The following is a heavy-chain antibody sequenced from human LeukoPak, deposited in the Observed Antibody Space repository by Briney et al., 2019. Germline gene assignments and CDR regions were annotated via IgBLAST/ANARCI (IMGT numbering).Heavy chain of an antibody. J-gene: IGHJ4*02. D-gene: IGHD4-17*01. V-gene: IGHV2-70*04. CDR1: GFSLSDRSMR. CDR3: ARGGGTYDYFDY. CDR2: IDWDDKK. Sequence: SGPTLVKPTQTLTLTCTFSGFSLSDRSMRSSWIRLPPGKALGWLGRIDWDDKKFYSTSLKTRLTISKGTSKNQVVLTMTNMDPVVTATYYCARGGGTYDYFDYWGQGTLVTVSS.